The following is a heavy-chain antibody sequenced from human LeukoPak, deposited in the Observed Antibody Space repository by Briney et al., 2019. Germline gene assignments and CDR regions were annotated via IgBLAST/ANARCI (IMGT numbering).Heavy chain of an antibody. CDR3: ARGDPGYCSSTSCYALYYFDY. V-gene: IGHV4-31*03. CDR2: IYYSGST. CDR1: GGSISSGGYY. J-gene: IGHJ4*02. D-gene: IGHD2-2*01. Sequence: SQTLSLTCTVSGGSISSGGYYWSWIRQHPGKGLEWIGYIYYSGSTYYNPSLKSRVTISVDTSKNQFSLKLSSVTAADTAVYYCARGDPGYCSSTSCYALYYFDYWGQGTLVTASS.